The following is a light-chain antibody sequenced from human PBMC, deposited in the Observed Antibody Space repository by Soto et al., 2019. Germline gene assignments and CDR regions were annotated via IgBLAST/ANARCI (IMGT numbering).Light chain of an antibody. J-gene: IGLJ1*01. V-gene: IGLV2-8*01. Sequence: QSVLTQPPSASGSPGQSVTISCTGTSSDVGGYNYVSWYQQHPGKAPKLIIYEVYKRPSGVPDRFSGSKSGNTAALTVSGLQDEDEADYYCSSYVGTNSYVFGTGTRSPS. CDR2: EVY. CDR1: SSDVGGYNY. CDR3: SSYVGTNSYV.